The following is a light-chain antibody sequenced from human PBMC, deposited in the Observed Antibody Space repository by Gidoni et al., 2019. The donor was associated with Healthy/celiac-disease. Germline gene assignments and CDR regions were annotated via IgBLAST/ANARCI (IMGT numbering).Light chain of an antibody. CDR2: EGS. CDR3: CSYAGSSTPWV. V-gene: IGLV2-23*01. Sequence: QSALTQPASVSGSPGQSITISCTGTSSDVGSYNLVSWYQQHPGKAPKLMIYEGSKRPSGVSNRFSGSTSGNTASLTISWLQAEDDADYYCCSYAGSSTPWVFGGGTKLPVL. CDR1: SSDVGSYNL. J-gene: IGLJ3*02.